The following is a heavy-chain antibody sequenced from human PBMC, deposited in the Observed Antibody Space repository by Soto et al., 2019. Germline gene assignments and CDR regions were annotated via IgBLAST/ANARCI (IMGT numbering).Heavy chain of an antibody. CDR1: GGSIISSNC. D-gene: IGHD3-22*01. V-gene: IGHV4-4*02. J-gene: IGHJ4*02. Sequence: PSETLSLTCAVSGGSIISSNCLIWVRDPPGKGLEWIGEIYHSGSTNYNPSLKSRVTISVDKSKNQFSLKLSSVTAADTAVYYCARSVRYYYDSSGFNYWGQGTLVTVSS. CDR3: ARSVRYYYDSSGFNY. CDR2: IYHSGST.